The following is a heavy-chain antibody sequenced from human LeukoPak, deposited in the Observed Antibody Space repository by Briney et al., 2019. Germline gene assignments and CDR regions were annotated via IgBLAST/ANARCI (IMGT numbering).Heavy chain of an antibody. J-gene: IGHJ6*04. CDR3: ARPGEAIFGVVISPVDV. CDR1: GGTFSSYT. Sequence: SVKVSCKASGGTFSSYTIGWVRQAPGQGLEWMGRIIPILGIANYAQKFQGRVTITADKSTSTAYMELSRLRSDDTAVYYCARPGEAIFGVVISPVDVWGKGTTVTVSS. CDR2: IIPILGIA. V-gene: IGHV1-69*02. D-gene: IGHD3-3*01.